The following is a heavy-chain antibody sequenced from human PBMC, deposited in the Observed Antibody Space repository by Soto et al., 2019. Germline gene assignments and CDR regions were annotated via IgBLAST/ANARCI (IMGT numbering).Heavy chain of an antibody. Sequence: EVHLVESGGGLVQPGGSLRLSCAASGFAFSDYWMHWVRQTPGKGLVCVSRINGDGSATSYADHVKGRFTISRDNAKNTLYLQMNSLRAEDTAVYYCARDRGYDAHDYYYNAMDVWGQGTTVTVSS. D-gene: IGHD3-10*01. CDR3: ARDRGYDAHDYYYNAMDV. J-gene: IGHJ6*02. CDR2: INGDGSAT. CDR1: GFAFSDYW. V-gene: IGHV3-74*01.